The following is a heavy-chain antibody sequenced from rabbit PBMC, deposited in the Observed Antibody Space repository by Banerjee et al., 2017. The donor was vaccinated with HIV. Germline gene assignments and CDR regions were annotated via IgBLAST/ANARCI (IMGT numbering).Heavy chain of an antibody. Sequence: QQQLEESGGGLVKPEGSLTLSCTASGFSFSNKYVMCWVRQAPGKGLEWIACIYDGSGNTVYASWAKGRFTISKTSSTTVTLQMTSLTAADTATYFCTREGSTVYGFFNLWGPGTLVTVS. CDR1: GFSFSNKYV. V-gene: IGHV1S45*01. CDR2: IYDGSGNT. J-gene: IGHJ4*01. CDR3: TREGSTVYGFFNL. D-gene: IGHD1-1*01.